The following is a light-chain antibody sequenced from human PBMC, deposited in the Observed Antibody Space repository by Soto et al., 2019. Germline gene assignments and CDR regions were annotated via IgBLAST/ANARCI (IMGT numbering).Light chain of an antibody. Sequence: EIVLTQSPGTLSLSPGERTTLSCRASQSVSSSYLAWYQQKPGQAPRLLIYGASNRATGIPDRFSGSGSGTDFTLTISRLEPEDFAVYYCQQYGSSPRTFGQGTKVGIK. CDR1: QSVSSSY. CDR3: QQYGSSPRT. CDR2: GAS. J-gene: IGKJ1*01. V-gene: IGKV3-20*01.